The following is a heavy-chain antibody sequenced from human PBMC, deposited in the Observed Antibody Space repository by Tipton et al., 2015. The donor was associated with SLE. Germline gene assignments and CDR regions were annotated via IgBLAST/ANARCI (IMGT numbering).Heavy chain of an antibody. CDR3: ARDFRSYDFWSGWDY. CDR1: GFTVSSNY. D-gene: IGHD3-3*01. J-gene: IGHJ4*02. CDR2: IYSGGST. V-gene: IGHV3-53*05. Sequence: GSLRLSCAASGFTVSSNYMSWVRQAPGKGLEWVSVIYSGGSTYYADSVKGRFTISRDNSKNTLYLQMNSLRAEDTAVYYCARDFRSYDFWSGWDYWGQGTLVTVSS.